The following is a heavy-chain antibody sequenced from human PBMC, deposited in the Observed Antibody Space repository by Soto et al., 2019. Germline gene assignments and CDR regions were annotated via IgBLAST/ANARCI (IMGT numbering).Heavy chain of an antibody. Sequence: QVQLVQSGAEVKKPGSSVKVSCKASGGTSSSYTISWVRQAPGQGLEWMGRIIPILGIANYAQKFQGRVTITADKSTSTAYMELSSLRSEDTAVYYCARGRASVGPFYFDYWGQGTLVTVSS. CDR2: IIPILGIA. CDR3: ARGRASVGPFYFDY. V-gene: IGHV1-69*02. D-gene: IGHD1-26*01. CDR1: GGTSSSYT. J-gene: IGHJ4*02.